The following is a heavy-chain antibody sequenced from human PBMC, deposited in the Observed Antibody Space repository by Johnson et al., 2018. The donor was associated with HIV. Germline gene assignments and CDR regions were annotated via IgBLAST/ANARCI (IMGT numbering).Heavy chain of an antibody. Sequence: VQLVESGGGLVQPGGSLRLSCAASGFTFSSYWMSWVRQAPGKGLEWVANIKQDGSEKYSVDSVKGRLPISRDNAKNSLYLQMNSLRAEDTALYYCARLEYSSVSPLLGAFDIWGQGTMVTVSS. J-gene: IGHJ3*02. D-gene: IGHD6-6*01. CDR2: IKQDGSEK. V-gene: IGHV3-7*03. CDR3: ARLEYSSVSPLLGAFDI. CDR1: GFTFSSYW.